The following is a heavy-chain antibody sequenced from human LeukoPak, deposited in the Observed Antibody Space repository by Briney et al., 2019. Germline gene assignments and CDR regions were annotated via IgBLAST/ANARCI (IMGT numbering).Heavy chain of an antibody. J-gene: IGHJ3*02. CDR2: ISYDGSNK. CDR3: AKHSGSYLTNDAFDI. V-gene: IGHV3-30*18. Sequence: PGRSLRLSCAASGFTFSSYGMHWVRQAPGKGLEWVAVISYDGSNKYYADSVKGRFTISRDNSKNTPYLQMNSLRAEDTAVYYCAKHSGSYLTNDAFDIWGQGTMVTVSS. CDR1: GFTFSSYG. D-gene: IGHD1-26*01.